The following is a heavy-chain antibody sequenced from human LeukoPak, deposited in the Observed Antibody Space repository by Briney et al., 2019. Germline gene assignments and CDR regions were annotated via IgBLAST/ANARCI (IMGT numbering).Heavy chain of an antibody. CDR3: ARGGSSWYLVDY. D-gene: IGHD6-13*01. Sequence: SETLSLTCTVSGGSISSYYWSWLRQPPGQGLEGIGYIYYGGSTNYNPSLKSRVTISVDTSKNQFSLKLSSVPAADPAVYYCARGGSSWYLVDYWGQGTLVTVSS. J-gene: IGHJ4*02. CDR2: IYYGGST. CDR1: GGSISSYY. V-gene: IGHV4-59*08.